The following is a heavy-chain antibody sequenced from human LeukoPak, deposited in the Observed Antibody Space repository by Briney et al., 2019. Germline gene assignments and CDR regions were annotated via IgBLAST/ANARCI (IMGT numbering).Heavy chain of an antibody. V-gene: IGHV3-64D*06. CDR1: GFTFSSYV. Sequence: PGGSLRLSCSASGFTFSSYVLHWVRQALGKGLEDVSAISGNGESTYYVDSVKGRFTISRDNAKNTLYLQMSSLRPEDTAIYYCGRFGDAFDIWGQGTMVTVSS. J-gene: IGHJ3*02. CDR3: GRFGDAFDI. D-gene: IGHD3-10*01. CDR2: ISGNGEST.